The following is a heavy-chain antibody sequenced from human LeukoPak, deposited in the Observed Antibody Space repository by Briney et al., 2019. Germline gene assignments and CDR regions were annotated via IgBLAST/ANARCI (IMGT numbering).Heavy chain of an antibody. V-gene: IGHV5-51*04. J-gene: IGHJ6*02. Sequence: GESLKISCKGSGYSFTSYWIGWVRQMPGKGLEWMGIIYPGDSDTRYSPSFQGQVTISADKPISTAYLQWSSLKASDTAMYYCARGGYSYGYYYGMDVWGQGTTVTVSS. CDR2: IYPGDSDT. CDR1: GYSFTSYW. CDR3: ARGGYSYGYYYGMDV. D-gene: IGHD5-18*01.